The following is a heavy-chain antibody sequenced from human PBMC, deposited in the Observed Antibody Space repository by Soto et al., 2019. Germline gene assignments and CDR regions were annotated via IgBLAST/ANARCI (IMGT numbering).Heavy chain of an antibody. CDR2: ISSSSSYI. CDR3: ARGGGQLVPGFDY. Sequence: EVQLVESGGGLVKPGGSLRLSCAASGFTFSSYSMNWVRQAPGKGLEWVSSISSSSSYIYYADSVKGRFTISRDNAKNSLYLQMNSLRAEGTAVYYCARGGGQLVPGFDYWGQGTLVTVSS. CDR1: GFTFSSYS. D-gene: IGHD6-6*01. J-gene: IGHJ4*02. V-gene: IGHV3-21*01.